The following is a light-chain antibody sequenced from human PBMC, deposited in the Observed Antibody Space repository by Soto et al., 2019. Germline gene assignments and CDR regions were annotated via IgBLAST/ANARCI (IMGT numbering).Light chain of an antibody. Sequence: QSVLTQPPSASGTPGQSVTIPCTGTSSDVGDYNYVSWYQQHPGKAPKLVIYEVSRRPSGVPDRFSGSKSGNTASLTVSGLQAEDEADYYCSSNAGSNHLVFGGGTKVTVL. V-gene: IGLV2-8*01. J-gene: IGLJ2*01. CDR3: SSNAGSNHLV. CDR1: SSDVGDYNY. CDR2: EVS.